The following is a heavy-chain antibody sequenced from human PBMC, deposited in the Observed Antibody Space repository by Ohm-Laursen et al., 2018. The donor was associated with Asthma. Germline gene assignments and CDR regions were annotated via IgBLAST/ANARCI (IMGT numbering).Heavy chain of an antibody. CDR3: ARAPYCGGDCYSGYYYGMDV. CDR1: GFTFSSYA. Sequence: SLRLSCSASGFTFSSYAMHWVRQAPGKGLEWVAVISYDGSNKYYADSVKGRFTISRDNSKNTLYLQMNSLRAEDTAVYYCARAPYCGGDCYSGYYYGMDVWGQGTTVTVSS. J-gene: IGHJ6*02. CDR2: ISYDGSNK. D-gene: IGHD2-21*01. V-gene: IGHV3-30-3*01.